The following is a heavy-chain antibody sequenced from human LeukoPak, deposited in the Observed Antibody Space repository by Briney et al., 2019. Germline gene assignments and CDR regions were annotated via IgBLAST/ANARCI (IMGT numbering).Heavy chain of an antibody. Sequence: RSGGSLRLSCAASGFTFSSYWMSWVRQAPGKGLEWVSSISSSGNYIYYADSVKGRFTISRDNAKNSLYLQMNSLRAEDTAVYYCARGMSAFDYWGQGTLVTVSS. J-gene: IGHJ4*02. CDR3: ARGMSAFDY. CDR2: ISSSGNYI. V-gene: IGHV3-21*01. CDR1: GFTFSSYW. D-gene: IGHD5/OR15-5a*01.